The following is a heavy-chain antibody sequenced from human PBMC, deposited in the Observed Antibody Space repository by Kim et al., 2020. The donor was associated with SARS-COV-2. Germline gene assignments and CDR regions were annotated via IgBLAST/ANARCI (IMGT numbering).Heavy chain of an antibody. CDR2: FDPSDSYT. Sequence: GESLKISCKGSGYSFTTYWISWVRQMPGKGLEWMGRFDPSDSYTNYSPSFQGHVTISADKSISTAYLQWSSLKASDTAMYYCATPSATTGNSQFDYWGQGTLVTVSS. D-gene: IGHD1-1*01. CDR3: ATPSATTGNSQFDY. J-gene: IGHJ4*02. CDR1: GYSFTTYW. V-gene: IGHV5-10-1*01.